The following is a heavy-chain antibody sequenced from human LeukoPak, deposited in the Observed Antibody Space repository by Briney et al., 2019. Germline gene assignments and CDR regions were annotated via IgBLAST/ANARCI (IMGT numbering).Heavy chain of an antibody. Sequence: ASVKVSCKASGYTFTSYDINWVRQATGQGLEWMGWMNPNSGNTGYAQKFQGRVTITRNTSISTAYMELSSLRSEDTAVYYCARAPPNWNKRKKYYFDYWGQGTLVTVSS. CDR2: MNPNSGNT. D-gene: IGHD1/OR15-1a*01. J-gene: IGHJ4*02. CDR1: GYTFTSYD. CDR3: ARAPPNWNKRKKYYFDY. V-gene: IGHV1-8*03.